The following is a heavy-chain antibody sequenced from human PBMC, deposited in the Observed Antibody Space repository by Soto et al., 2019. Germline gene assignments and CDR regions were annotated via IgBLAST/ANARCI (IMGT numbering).Heavy chain of an antibody. V-gene: IGHV4-4*02. Sequence: SETLSLTCAVSGGSTSSNNWWSWVRQPPGKGLEWIGEIYHTGSTNYNPSLKSRVTISVDKSKNQFSLKLSSVTAADTAVYYCARQLVPPEYYYGMDVWGQGTTVTVSS. CDR1: GGSTSSNNW. CDR3: ARQLVPPEYYYGMDV. D-gene: IGHD6-13*01. J-gene: IGHJ6*02. CDR2: IYHTGST.